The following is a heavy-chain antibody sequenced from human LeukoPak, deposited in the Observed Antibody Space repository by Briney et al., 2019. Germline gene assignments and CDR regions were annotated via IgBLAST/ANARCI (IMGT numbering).Heavy chain of an antibody. D-gene: IGHD3-22*01. V-gene: IGHV4-39*01. J-gene: IGHJ1*01. CDR3: ERRRYYDGSGYLE. CDR1: GDSVSRSDSY. CDR2: IYYSGRT. Sequence: PSETLSLTCSVSGDSVSRSDSYWDWIRQPPGKGLEWIGTIYYSGRTYYSPSLKSRVTMSVDPSNNQFSLNLRSVTAADTGVYYCERRRYYDGSGYLEWGQGTLLSVSS.